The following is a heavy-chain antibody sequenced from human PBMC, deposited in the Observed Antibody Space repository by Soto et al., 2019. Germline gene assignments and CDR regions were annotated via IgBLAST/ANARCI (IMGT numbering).Heavy chain of an antibody. J-gene: IGHJ3*02. D-gene: IGHD3-22*01. V-gene: IGHV3-64*01. CDR1: GFTFSSYA. Sequence: PGGSLRLSCAASGFTFSSYAMHWVRQAPGKGLEYVSAISSNGGSTYYANSVKGRFTISRDNSKNTLFLQMNSLRAEDTAVYYCARGDFYDTSGPFSDAFDIWGPGTMVTVSS. CDR2: ISSNGGST. CDR3: ARGDFYDTSGPFSDAFDI.